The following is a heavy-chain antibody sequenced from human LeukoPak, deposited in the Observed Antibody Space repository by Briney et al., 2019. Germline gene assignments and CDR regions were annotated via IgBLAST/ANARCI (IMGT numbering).Heavy chain of an antibody. CDR1: GFTFYDYA. CDR3: AKDIGPRGQYYFDY. Sequence: GGSLRLSCAASGFTFYDYAMHWVRQAPGKGLEWVSGISWNSGSIGYADSVKGRFTISRDNAKNSLYLQMNSLRAEDMALYYCAKDIGPRGQYYFDYWGQGALVTVSS. D-gene: IGHD3-16*01. J-gene: IGHJ4*02. CDR2: ISWNSGSI. V-gene: IGHV3-9*03.